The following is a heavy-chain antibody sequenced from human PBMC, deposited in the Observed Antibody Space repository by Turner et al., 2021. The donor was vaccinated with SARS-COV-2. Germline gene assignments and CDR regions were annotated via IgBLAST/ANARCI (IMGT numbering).Heavy chain of an antibody. CDR2: ISYDGSNK. V-gene: IGHV3-30*18. Sequence: QVQLVESGGGVVQPGRSLRLSCAASGFTFSSYGMPWVRQAPGKGLEWVAVISYDGSNKYYAGSVKGRFTISRDNSKNTLYLQMNSLRAEDTAVYYCANGGYCTNGVCSRVPSHFDYWGQGTLVTVSS. CDR1: GFTFSSYG. CDR3: ANGGYCTNGVCSRVPSHFDY. D-gene: IGHD2-8*01. J-gene: IGHJ4*02.